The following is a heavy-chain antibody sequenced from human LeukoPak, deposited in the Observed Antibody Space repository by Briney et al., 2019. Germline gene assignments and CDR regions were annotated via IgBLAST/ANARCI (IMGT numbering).Heavy chain of an antibody. CDR3: ARGGYYYDSSAYVSLDF. D-gene: IGHD3-22*01. V-gene: IGHV3-48*03. CDR2: ISSSSSTM. J-gene: IGHJ4*02. CDR1: GFTFSSYE. Sequence: PGGSLRLSCAASGFTFSSYEINWVRQAPGKGLEWVSYISSSSSTMYYADSVKGRFTISRDNAKNSLYLQMNSLRAEDTAVYYCARGGYYYDSSAYVSLDFWGQGTLVTVSS.